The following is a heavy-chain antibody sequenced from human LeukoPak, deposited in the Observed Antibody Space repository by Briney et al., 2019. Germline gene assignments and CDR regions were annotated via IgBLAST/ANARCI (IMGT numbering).Heavy chain of an antibody. Sequence: GASVKVSCKASGYTFTGYYMHWVRQATGQGLEWMGWMNPKSGNTVYAQKFQGRVTITRNTPISTVYMELRSLRSEDTAVYYCARSYCSSTSCYSPDYWGQGTLVTVSS. CDR1: GYTFTGYY. D-gene: IGHD2-2*01. V-gene: IGHV1-8*02. CDR3: ARSYCSSTSCYSPDY. J-gene: IGHJ4*02. CDR2: MNPKSGNT.